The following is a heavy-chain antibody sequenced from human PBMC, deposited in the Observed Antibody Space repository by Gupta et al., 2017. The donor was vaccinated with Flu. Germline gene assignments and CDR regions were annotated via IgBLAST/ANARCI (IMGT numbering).Heavy chain of an antibody. CDR1: ADSISSNNHY. CDR2: AYSGGS. Sequence: QVQLQESGPGLVKPSQTLSLTCSVSADSISSNNHYWGWIRQPAGKGLEWIGLAYSGGSRYNPSRKSRVTISVDTSKNQFSLKLSSGTAADTAVFYCARGSYCDGDCYYSFDIWGQGTRVTVSA. CDR3: ARGSYCDGDCYYSFDI. V-gene: IGHV4-61*02. J-gene: IGHJ3*02. D-gene: IGHD2-21*02.